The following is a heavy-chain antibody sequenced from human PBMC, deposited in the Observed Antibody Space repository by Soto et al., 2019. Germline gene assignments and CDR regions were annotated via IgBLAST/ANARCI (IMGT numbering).Heavy chain of an antibody. CDR1: GYTFTSYD. J-gene: IGHJ6*02. CDR3: ARRGYSSSWYYYYYYGMDV. CDR2: MNPKSGNT. Sequence: QVQLVQSGAEVKKPGASVKVSCKASGYTFTSYDINWVRQATGQGLEGMGWMNPKSGNTGYAQKFQGRVTMTRNTSISTAYMELSSLRSEDTAVYYCARRGYSSSWYYYYYYGMDVWGQGTTVTVSS. D-gene: IGHD6-13*01. V-gene: IGHV1-8*01.